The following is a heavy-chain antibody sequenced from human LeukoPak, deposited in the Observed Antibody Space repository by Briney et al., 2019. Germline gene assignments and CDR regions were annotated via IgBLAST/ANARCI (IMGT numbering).Heavy chain of an antibody. CDR2: ISAYNGNT. Sequence: ASVTVSCKASGYTFTSYGISWVRPAPGQGLEWMGWISAYNGNTNYAQKLQGRVTMTTDTSTSTAYMELRSLRSDDTAVYYGARAALVDTAMEYDYWGQGTLVTVSS. D-gene: IGHD5-18*01. J-gene: IGHJ4*02. V-gene: IGHV1-18*04. CDR3: ARAALVDTAMEYDY. CDR1: GYTFTSYG.